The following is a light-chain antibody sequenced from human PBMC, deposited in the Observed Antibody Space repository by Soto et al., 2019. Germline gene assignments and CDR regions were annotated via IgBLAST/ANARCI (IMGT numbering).Light chain of an antibody. V-gene: IGKV3-15*01. Sequence: EIVLTQSPGTLSLSPGERATLSCGASQSVSSYLAWYQQKPGQAPRLLIYDASTRATAIPARFSGSGSGTEFTLTISRLQSEDFAVYYCQQYYNWPRTFGQGTKVDIK. CDR1: QSVSSY. J-gene: IGKJ1*01. CDR2: DAS. CDR3: QQYYNWPRT.